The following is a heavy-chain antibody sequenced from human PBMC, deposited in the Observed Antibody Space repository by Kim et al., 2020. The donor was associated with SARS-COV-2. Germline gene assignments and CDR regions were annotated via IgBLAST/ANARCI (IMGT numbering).Heavy chain of an antibody. CDR2: INHSGST. J-gene: IGHJ4*02. CDR3: ERGDPLCGSYRYPYHKSFYY. CDR1: GGSFSGYY. Sequence: SETLSLTCAVYGGSFSGYYWSWIRQPPGKGLEWIGEINHSGSTNYNPSLKSRLTISVDTSKNQFSLKLSSVTAADTAVYYCERGDPLCGSYRYPYHKSFYYWGEGPLVTVSS. V-gene: IGHV4-34*01. D-gene: IGHD3-16*02.